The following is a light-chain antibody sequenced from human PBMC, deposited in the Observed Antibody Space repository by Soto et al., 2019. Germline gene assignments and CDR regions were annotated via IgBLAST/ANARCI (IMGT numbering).Light chain of an antibody. CDR1: QSVSSSY. CDR3: QQYDGSPIT. CDR2: GAS. V-gene: IGKV3-20*01. J-gene: IGKJ5*01. Sequence: EILLTQSPATLSAFPGDRVTLSCRASQSVSSSYLAWYQQKPGQAPRLLIYGASKRATGIPDRFSGGGSGTDFTLTISRVEPEDFALYICQQYDGSPITFGQGTRLEIK.